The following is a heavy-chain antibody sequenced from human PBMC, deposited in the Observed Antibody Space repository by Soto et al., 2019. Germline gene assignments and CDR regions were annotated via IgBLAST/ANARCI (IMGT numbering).Heavy chain of an antibody. CDR3: DRRYSSGYFALFDY. D-gene: IGHD3-22*01. Sequence: SETLSLTCTVSGGSISSGDYYWSWIRQPPGEGLEWIGYIYYSGSTYYNPSLKSRVTISVDTSKNQFSLKLSSVTAADTAAYYCDRRYSSGYFALFDYWGQGTLVTVSS. V-gene: IGHV4-30-4*01. J-gene: IGHJ4*02. CDR2: IYYSGST. CDR1: GGSISSGDYY.